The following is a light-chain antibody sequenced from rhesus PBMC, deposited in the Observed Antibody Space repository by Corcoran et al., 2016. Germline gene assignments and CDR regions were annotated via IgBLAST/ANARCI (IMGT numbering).Light chain of an antibody. J-gene: IGKJ2*01. CDR2: GAS. V-gene: IGKV3-10*01. Sequence: QVILTQSPATLSLSPGERATLSCRASQSVSSYLAWYQQKPGQAPRLLIYGASSRATGIPDRFRGSGSGTDCPLTISSLEPEDVGVYHCYQHSSGYSFGQGTKVEIK. CDR3: YQHSSGYS. CDR1: QSVSSY.